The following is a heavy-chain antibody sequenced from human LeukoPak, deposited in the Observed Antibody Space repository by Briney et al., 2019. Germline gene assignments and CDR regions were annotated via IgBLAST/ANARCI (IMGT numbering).Heavy chain of an antibody. Sequence: GGSLRLSCAASGFTVSSNYMSWVRQAPGKGLEWVSVIYSGGSTYYADSAKGRFTISRDNSKNMLYLQMNSLRAEDTSVYYCARSVYGRSSYCYYGMDVWGQGTTVTVSS. CDR3: ARSVYGRSSYCYYGMDV. V-gene: IGHV3-66*01. CDR2: IYSGGST. J-gene: IGHJ6*02. CDR1: GFTVSSNY. D-gene: IGHD6-6*01.